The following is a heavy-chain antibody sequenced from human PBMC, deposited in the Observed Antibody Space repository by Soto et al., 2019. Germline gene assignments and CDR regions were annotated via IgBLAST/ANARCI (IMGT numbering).Heavy chain of an antibody. CDR1: GFTFISYG. CDR3: ARHLRGSGSVLPNYYGMDV. D-gene: IGHD3-10*01. J-gene: IGHJ6*02. Sequence: QVQLVESGGGVVQPGRSLRLSCAASGFTFISYGMHWVRQAPGKGLEWVGVIWYDGSNKYYADSVKGRLTISRDNSKNTLYLQMNSLRADDTAVYYCARHLRGSGSVLPNYYGMDVWGQGTTVTVSS. V-gene: IGHV3-33*01. CDR2: IWYDGSNK.